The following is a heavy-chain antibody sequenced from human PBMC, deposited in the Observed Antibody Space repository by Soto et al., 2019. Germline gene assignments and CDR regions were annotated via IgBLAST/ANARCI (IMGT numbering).Heavy chain of an antibody. V-gene: IGHV2-5*02. CDR1: GVSLSTSAVR. CDR3: ASGIVVPGTDYYAMDV. Sequence: QTTLKESGPTLVKPTQTLTLTCTVSGVSLSTSAVRVGWIRQPPGKALEWLAVIYWDDDKRYSPSLKSRLTITKDNSKNQVVLSMPTVDPADTATYYCASGIVVPGTDYYAMDVWGQGTAVAVSS. J-gene: IGHJ6*02. D-gene: IGHD6-19*01. CDR2: IYWDDDK.